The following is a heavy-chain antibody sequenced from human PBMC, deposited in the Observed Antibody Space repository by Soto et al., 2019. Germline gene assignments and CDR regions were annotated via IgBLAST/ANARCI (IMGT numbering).Heavy chain of an antibody. J-gene: IGHJ6*02. V-gene: IGHV5-51*01. Sequence: GESLKISCKGSGYSFTSYWIGWVRQMPGKGLEWMGIIYPGDSDTRYSPTFQGQVTISADKSISTAYLQWSSLKASDTAMYYCARTPRYYDILTGYYYYYGMDVWGQGTTVTVSS. D-gene: IGHD3-9*01. CDR1: GYSFTSYW. CDR3: ARTPRYYDILTGYYYYYGMDV. CDR2: IYPGDSDT.